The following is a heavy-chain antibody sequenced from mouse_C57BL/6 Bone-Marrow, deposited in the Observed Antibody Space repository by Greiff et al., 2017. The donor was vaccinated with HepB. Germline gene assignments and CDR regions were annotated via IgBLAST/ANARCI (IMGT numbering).Heavy chain of an antibody. CDR3: ARRYGYYFDY. CDR2: IYPGNGDT. D-gene: IGHD2-14*01. V-gene: IGHV1-12*01. J-gene: IGHJ2*01. CDR1: GSTFTSYN. Sequence: SGAELVRPGASVKMSCKASGSTFTSYNMHWVKQTPRQGLEWIGAIYPGNGDTSYNQKFKGKATLPVDKSASTAYMQLSSLTSEDSAVYFCARRYGYYFDYWGQGTTLTVSS.